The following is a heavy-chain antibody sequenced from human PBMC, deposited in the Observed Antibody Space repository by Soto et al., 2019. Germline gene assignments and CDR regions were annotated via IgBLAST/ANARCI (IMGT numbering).Heavy chain of an antibody. D-gene: IGHD2-2*01. CDR1: GYSFTSYW. CDR2: IDPSDSYT. CDR3: ARHTTSSTSFFSFDY. Sequence: GESLKISCKGSGYSFTSYWISWVRQMPGKGLEWMGRIDPSDSYTNYSPSFQGHATISADKSISTAYLQWSSLKASDTAMYYCARHTTSSTSFFSFDYWGQGTLVTVSS. J-gene: IGHJ4*02. V-gene: IGHV5-10-1*01.